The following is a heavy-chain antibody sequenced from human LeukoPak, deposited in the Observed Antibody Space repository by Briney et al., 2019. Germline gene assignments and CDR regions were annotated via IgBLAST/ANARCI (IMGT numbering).Heavy chain of an antibody. V-gene: IGHV4-61*02. J-gene: IGHJ6*02. CDR3: ARDGYEGGMDV. CDR2: IYTSGST. CDR1: GGSISSGSYY. D-gene: IGHD5-12*01. Sequence: PSETLSLTCTVSGGSISSGSYYWSWIRQPAGKGLEWIGRIYTSGSTYYNPSLKSRVTISVDTSKNQFSLKLSSVTAADTAVYYCARDGYEGGMDVWGQGTTVTVSS.